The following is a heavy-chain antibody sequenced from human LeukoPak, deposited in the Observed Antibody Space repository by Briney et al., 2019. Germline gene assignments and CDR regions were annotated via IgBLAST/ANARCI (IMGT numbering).Heavy chain of an antibody. V-gene: IGHV3-7*01. D-gene: IGHD2-15*01. Sequence: PGGSLRLSCAASGFTFSSFWMSWVRQAPGKGRVGVANIKQDGSEKYYVDSVKGRFTISRDNAKNSLYLQMNSLRAEDTAVYYCARDPYCSGGSCYTGFDYWGQGTLVTVSS. CDR2: IKQDGSEK. CDR3: ARDPYCSGGSCYTGFDY. J-gene: IGHJ4*02. CDR1: GFTFSSFW.